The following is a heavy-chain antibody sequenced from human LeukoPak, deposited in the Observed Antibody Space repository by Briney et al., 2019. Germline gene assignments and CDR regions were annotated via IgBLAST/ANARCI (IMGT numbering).Heavy chain of an antibody. Sequence: SQTLSLTCAISGDSVSSNSAAWNWIRQSPPRGLEWLGRTYYRSKWYNDYAVSVKSRITINPDTSKNQFSLQLNSVTPEDTAVYYCARDGGYCSSTSCYTTFAYYYYGMDVWGQGTTVTVSS. CDR1: GDSVSSNSAA. CDR3: ARDGGYCSSTSCYTTFAYYYYGMDV. CDR2: TYYRSKWYN. V-gene: IGHV6-1*01. J-gene: IGHJ6*02. D-gene: IGHD2-2*02.